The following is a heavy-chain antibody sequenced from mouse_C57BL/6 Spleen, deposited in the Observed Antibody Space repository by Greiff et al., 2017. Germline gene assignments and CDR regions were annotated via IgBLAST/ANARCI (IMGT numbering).Heavy chain of an antibody. D-gene: IGHD2-4*01. CDR1: GYAFTNYL. Sequence: QVQLQQSGAELVRPGTSVKVSCKASGYAFTNYLLEWVKQRPGQGLEWIGVINPGSGGTNYNEKFKGKATLTADKSSSTAYMQLSSLTSEDSAFYFCAKSDYGEYWYFDVWGTGTTVTVSS. CDR3: AKSDYGEYWYFDV. CDR2: INPGSGGT. J-gene: IGHJ1*03. V-gene: IGHV1-54*01.